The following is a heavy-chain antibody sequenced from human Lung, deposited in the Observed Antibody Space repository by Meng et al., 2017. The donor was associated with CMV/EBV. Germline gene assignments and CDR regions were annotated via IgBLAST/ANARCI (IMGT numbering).Heavy chain of an antibody. D-gene: IGHD4-17*01. CDR1: GFSIRTSGVG. V-gene: IGHV2-5*02. Sequence: SWMEPGPTLVKRTQNLTLTCTVVGFSIRTSGVGGCWIRQHPGKALEWLALTYWDDDKRYSPSLKNRLTITKDTSKNPVVLTMTNIDPVDTATYYCAHRHRLRDFDYWGQGTLVTVSS. J-gene: IGHJ4*02. CDR3: AHRHRLRDFDY. CDR2: TYWDDDK.